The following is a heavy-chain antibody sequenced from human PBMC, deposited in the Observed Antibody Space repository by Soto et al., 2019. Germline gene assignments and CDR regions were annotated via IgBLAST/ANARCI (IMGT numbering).Heavy chain of an antibody. J-gene: IGHJ6*02. CDR3: ARDRGRGGSYYIYFYGMDV. Sequence: ASVKVSCKASGYTFTTYYIHWVRQAPGQGLEWMGVTNPSGGSINYAQKFQGRVTMTRDTSTSTVYMELSSLRSEDTAVYYCARDRGRGGSYYIYFYGMDVWGQGTTVTVSS. D-gene: IGHD1-26*01. CDR2: TNPSGGSI. CDR1: GYTFTTYY. V-gene: IGHV1-46*01.